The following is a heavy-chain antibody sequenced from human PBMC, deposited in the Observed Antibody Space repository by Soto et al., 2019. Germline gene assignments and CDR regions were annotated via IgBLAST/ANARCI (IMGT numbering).Heavy chain of an antibody. CDR2: FDPEDGET. CDR1: GYTLTDLS. V-gene: IGHV1-24*01. D-gene: IGHD6-19*01. CDR3: ATDHYSSGWYVFDY. Sequence: ASVKVSCKVSGYTLTDLSMHWVRQAPGKGLEWMGGFDPEDGETIYAQKFQGRVTMTEDTSTDTAYMELSSLRSEDTAVYYCATDHYSSGWYVFDYWGQGTLVTVSS. J-gene: IGHJ4*02.